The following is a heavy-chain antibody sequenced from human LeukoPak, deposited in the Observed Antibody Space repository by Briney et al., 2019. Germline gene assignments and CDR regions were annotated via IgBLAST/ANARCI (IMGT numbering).Heavy chain of an antibody. CDR2: IYYSGST. V-gene: IGHV4-59*01. CDR1: GGSISSYY. Sequence: SETLSLTCTVSGGSISSYYWSWIRQPPGKGLEWIGYIYYSGSTNYNPPLKSRVTISVDTSKNQFSLKLSSVTAADTAVYYCARGYDSIDYWGQGTLVTVSS. CDR3: ARGYDSIDY. D-gene: IGHD3-22*01. J-gene: IGHJ4*02.